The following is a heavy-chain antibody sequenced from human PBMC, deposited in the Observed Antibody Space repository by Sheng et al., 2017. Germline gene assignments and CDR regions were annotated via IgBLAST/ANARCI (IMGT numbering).Heavy chain of an antibody. V-gene: IGHV1-18*01. CDR1: GYTFTSYG. CDR3: ARLPSPYYYDSSGYYYFDY. D-gene: IGHD3-22*01. Sequence: QVQLVQSGAEVKKPGASVKVSCKASGYTFTSYGISWVRQAPGQGLEWMGWISAYNGNTNYAQKLQGRVTMTTDTSTSTAYMELRSLRSDDTAVYYCARLPSPYYYDSSGYYYFDYWGQGTLVTVSS. J-gene: IGHJ4*02. CDR2: ISAYNGNT.